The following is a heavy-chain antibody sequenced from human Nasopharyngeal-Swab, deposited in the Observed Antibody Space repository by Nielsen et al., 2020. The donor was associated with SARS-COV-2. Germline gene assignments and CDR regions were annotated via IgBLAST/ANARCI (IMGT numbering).Heavy chain of an antibody. J-gene: IGHJ5*02. CDR3: ATSRSYCSSTSCKSDWFDP. Sequence: ASVKVSCKVSGYTLTELSMRWVRQAPGKGLEWMGGFDPEDGETIYAQKFQGRVTMTEDTSTDTAYMELSSLRSEDTAVYYCATSRSYCSSTSCKSDWFDPWGQGTLVTVSS. V-gene: IGHV1-24*01. CDR1: GYTLTELS. CDR2: FDPEDGET. D-gene: IGHD2-2*01.